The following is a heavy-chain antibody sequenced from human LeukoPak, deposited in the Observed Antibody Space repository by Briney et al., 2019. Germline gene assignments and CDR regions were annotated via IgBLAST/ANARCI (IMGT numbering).Heavy chain of an antibody. V-gene: IGHV4-30-4*01. CDR2: IYYSGST. J-gene: IGHJ4*02. CDR1: GGSISSGDYY. D-gene: IGHD3-22*01. CDR3: ARVPPPSYYYDSSGYLGFDY. Sequence: SETLSLTCTVSGGSISSGDYYWSWLRQPPGTGLEWIGYIYYSGSTYYNPSLKSRVTISVDTSKNQFSLKLSSVTAADTAVYYRARVPPPSYYYDSSGYLGFDYWGQGTLVTVSS.